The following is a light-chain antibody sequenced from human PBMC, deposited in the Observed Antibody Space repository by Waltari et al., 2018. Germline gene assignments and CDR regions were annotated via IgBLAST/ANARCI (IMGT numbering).Light chain of an antibody. Sequence: DIVMTQSPDSLAVSLGERATNNCKSSQSVLYNSNNKNYLAWYQQKPGQPPQLLIYWASTRESGVPDRFSGSGSGTDFTLTISSLQAEDVAVYYCQQYYSTITFGQGTRLEIK. V-gene: IGKV4-1*01. CDR1: QSVLYNSNNKNY. CDR3: QQYYSTIT. CDR2: WAS. J-gene: IGKJ5*01.